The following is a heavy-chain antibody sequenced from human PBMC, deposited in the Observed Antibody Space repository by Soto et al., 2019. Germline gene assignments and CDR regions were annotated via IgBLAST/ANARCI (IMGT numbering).Heavy chain of an antibody. CDR3: XXXXXXXXXXXXGGSCYSDY. CDR1: GFTFSSYS. D-gene: IGHD2-15*01. CDR2: ISSSSSTI. Sequence: EVQLVESGGGLVRPGGSLRLSCAASGFTFSSYSMNWVRQAPGKGLEWVSYISSSSSTIYYADSVKGRFTISRDNAKNSLXXXXXXXXXXXXXXXXXXXXXXXXXXXXXGGSCYSDYWGQGTLVTVSS. V-gene: IGHV3-48*01. J-gene: IGHJ4*02.